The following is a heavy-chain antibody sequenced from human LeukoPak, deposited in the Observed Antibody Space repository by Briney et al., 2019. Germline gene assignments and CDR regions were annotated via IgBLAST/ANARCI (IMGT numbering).Heavy chain of an antibody. Sequence: PGGSLRLSCAASGFTFSTYAMGWVRQAPGKGLEWVSSISGTGGSTSYAASVKGRFTISRDQSKDTLYLQMNGLRAEDTALYYCVKEFWAAAGTVGLFDFWGLGTLVTVSS. J-gene: IGHJ4*02. CDR2: ISGTGGST. CDR3: VKEFWAAAGTVGLFDF. CDR1: GFTFSTYA. D-gene: IGHD6-13*01. V-gene: IGHV3-23*01.